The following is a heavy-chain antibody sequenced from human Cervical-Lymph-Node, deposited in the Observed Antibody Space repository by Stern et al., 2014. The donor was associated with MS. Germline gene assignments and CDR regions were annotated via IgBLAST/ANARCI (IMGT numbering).Heavy chain of an antibody. CDR1: GYTFTSYD. CDR3: GKKTRRYRYYYGMDV. J-gene: IGHJ6*02. D-gene: IGHD1-1*01. V-gene: IGHV1-8*01. Sequence: QMQLVQSGAEVKKPGASVKVSCKASGYTFTSYDINWVRQATGQGLEWMGWMNPNSGNTGYAQKFQGRVTMTRNTSISTAYMELSSLRSEDPAVFYWGKKTRRYRYYYGMDVWGQGTTVTVSS. CDR2: MNPNSGNT.